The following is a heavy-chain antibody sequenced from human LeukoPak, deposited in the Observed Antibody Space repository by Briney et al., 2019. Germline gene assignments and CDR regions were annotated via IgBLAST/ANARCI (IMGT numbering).Heavy chain of an antibody. J-gene: IGHJ5*02. CDR3: AKDRTSSTNCPRFDP. CDR2: IRYDGSNK. Sequence: GGSLSLSCAASGFTFSSYGMHWVRQAPGKGLEWVAFIRYDGSNKYYADSVKGRFTISRDNSKNTLYLQMNSLRAEDTAVYYCAKDRTSSTNCPRFDPWGLGTLVTVSS. D-gene: IGHD2-2*01. CDR1: GFTFSSYG. V-gene: IGHV3-30*02.